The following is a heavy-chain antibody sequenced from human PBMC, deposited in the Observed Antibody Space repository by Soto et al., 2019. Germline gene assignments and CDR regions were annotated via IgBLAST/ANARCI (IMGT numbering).Heavy chain of an antibody. J-gene: IGHJ6*02. D-gene: IGHD3-10*01. CDR3: ARPSMVRGVSTNYYYYYGMDV. CDR1: GYSFTSYW. CDR2: IYPGDSDT. V-gene: IGHV5-51*01. Sequence: PGEYLKISCKGSGYSFTSYWIGWVRQMPGKGLEWMGIIYPGDSDTRYSPSFQGQVTISADKSISTAYLQWSSLKASDTAMYYCARPSMVRGVSTNYYYYYGMDVWGQGTTVTVSS.